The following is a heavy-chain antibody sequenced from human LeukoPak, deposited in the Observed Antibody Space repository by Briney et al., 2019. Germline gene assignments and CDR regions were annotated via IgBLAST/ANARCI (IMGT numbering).Heavy chain of an antibody. CDR2: MSASSANT. CDR1: GYTFTSYD. J-gene: IGHJ6*02. Sequence: ASVKVSCKASGYTFTSYDINWVRQATGQGLEWRGWMSASSANTGYAQKFQGRVTMTRNTSISTAYMELSSLRSEDTAVYYCARGGVNNYDFWSGYYYYYGMDVWGQGTTVTVSS. D-gene: IGHD3-3*01. V-gene: IGHV1-8*01. CDR3: ARGGVNNYDFWSGYYYYYGMDV.